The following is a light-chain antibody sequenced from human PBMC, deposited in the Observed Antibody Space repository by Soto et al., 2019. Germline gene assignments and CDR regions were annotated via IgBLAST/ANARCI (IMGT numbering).Light chain of an antibody. Sequence: DVVMTQSPLSLAVTLGRPSSISCRSNQSLLHSDGIAYFSWFQQXPRRSPXXLIYKVSNRDSGVPAILSGSGSGTDFALKISRVEAEDAGVYYCMQALQTRTFGGGTKVDIK. CDR2: KVS. V-gene: IGKV2-30*02. CDR1: QSLLHSDGIAY. CDR3: MQALQTRT. J-gene: IGKJ4*01.